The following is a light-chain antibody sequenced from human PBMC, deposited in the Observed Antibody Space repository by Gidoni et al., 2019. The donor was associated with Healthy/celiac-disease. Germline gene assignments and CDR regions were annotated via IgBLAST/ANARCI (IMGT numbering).Light chain of an antibody. Sequence: EIVLTQSPGTLALSPGERATLSCRASPSVSSCYLAWYQPKPGQAPRLLIYGASSRATGIPDRFSGSGSGTDFTLTISRLEPEDFAVYYCQQYGSSLTWTFGQGTKVEIK. CDR3: QQYGSSLTWT. CDR1: PSVSSCY. CDR2: GAS. V-gene: IGKV3-20*01. J-gene: IGKJ1*01.